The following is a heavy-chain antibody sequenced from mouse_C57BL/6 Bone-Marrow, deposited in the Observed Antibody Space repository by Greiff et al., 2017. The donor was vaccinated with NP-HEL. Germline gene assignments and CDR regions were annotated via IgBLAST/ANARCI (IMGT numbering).Heavy chain of an antibody. CDR2: IWSGGST. CDR3: ARGGMYYGSSFHWYFDV. D-gene: IGHD1-1*01. V-gene: IGHV2-2*01. CDR1: GFSLISYG. Sequence: VQGVESGPGLVQPSQSLSITCTVSGFSLISYGVHWVRQSPGKGLEWLGVIWSGGSTDYNAAFISRLSISKDNSKSQVFFKMNSLKADDTAIYYCARGGMYYGSSFHWYFDVWGTGTTVTVSS. J-gene: IGHJ1*03.